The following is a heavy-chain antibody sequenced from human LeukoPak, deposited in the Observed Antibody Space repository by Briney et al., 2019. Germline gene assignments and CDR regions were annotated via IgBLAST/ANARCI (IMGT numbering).Heavy chain of an antibody. CDR3: ARRITIFGVVIMGVDWFDP. Sequence: SETLSLTCTVSGGSISSSSYYWGWIRQPPGKGLEWIGSIYYSGSTHYNPSLKSRVTISVDTSKNQFSLKLSSVTAADTAVYYCARRITIFGVVIMGVDWFDPWGQGTLVTVSS. D-gene: IGHD3-3*01. CDR1: GGSISSSSYY. J-gene: IGHJ5*02. V-gene: IGHV4-39*01. CDR2: IYYSGST.